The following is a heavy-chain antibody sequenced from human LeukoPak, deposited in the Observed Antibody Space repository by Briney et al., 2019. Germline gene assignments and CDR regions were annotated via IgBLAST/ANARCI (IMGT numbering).Heavy chain of an antibody. J-gene: IGHJ4*02. D-gene: IGHD3-22*01. V-gene: IGHV3-15*01. CDR1: GFTFSNAW. CDR3: ATDAAQYDSSGTGGY. CDR2: IKNKIDGGTT. Sequence: GSLRLSCAASGFTFSNAWMSGARQAPGKGLEWIGLIKNKIDGGTTDYAAPVKGRFTISRDDSKNALYLQSNSLKSEDTAVYYCATDAAQYDSSGTGGYWGQGTLVTVSS.